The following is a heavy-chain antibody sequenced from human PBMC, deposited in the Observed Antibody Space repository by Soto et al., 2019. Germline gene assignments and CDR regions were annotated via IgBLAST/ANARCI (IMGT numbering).Heavy chain of an antibody. V-gene: IGHV3-7*01. D-gene: IGHD5-18*01. CDR2: INQDGSRK. CDR1: GFTFSRYW. CDR3: ASVASGSEYSYGY. Sequence: GGSLRLSCAASGFTFSRYWLVWVRQAPGEGLEWMANINQDGSRKYYVDSVRGRFTISRDNAKNSVYLQMNSLRAEDTAVYYCASVASGSEYSYGYWGQGALVTVSS. J-gene: IGHJ4*02.